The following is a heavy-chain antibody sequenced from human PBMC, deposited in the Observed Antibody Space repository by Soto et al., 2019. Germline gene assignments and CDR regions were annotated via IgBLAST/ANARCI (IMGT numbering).Heavy chain of an antibody. V-gene: IGHV3-33*01. Sequence: QVQLVESGGGVVQPGRSLRLCCAASGFTFSSYGMHWVRQAPGKGLEWVAVIWYDGSNKYYADSVKGRFTISRDNSKNTLYLQMNSLRAEDTAVYYCARDRTTVTHIDYWGQGTLVTVSS. CDR3: ARDRTTVTHIDY. CDR2: IWYDGSNK. CDR1: GFTFSSYG. J-gene: IGHJ4*02. D-gene: IGHD4-17*01.